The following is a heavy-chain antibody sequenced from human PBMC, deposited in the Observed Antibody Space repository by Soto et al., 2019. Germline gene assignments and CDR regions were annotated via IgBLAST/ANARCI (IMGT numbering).Heavy chain of an antibody. CDR1: GGSISSGGYS. CDR2: IYHSGST. J-gene: IGHJ5*02. Sequence: QLQLQESGSGLVKPSQTLSLTCAVSGGSISSGGYSWSWIRQPPGKGLEWIGYIYHSGSTYYNPSLKSRVTISVDRSKNQFALKLSSVTAADTAVYYCARGWTYGDLFALNSWGQGTLVTVSS. D-gene: IGHD4-17*01. V-gene: IGHV4-30-2*01. CDR3: ARGWTYGDLFALNS.